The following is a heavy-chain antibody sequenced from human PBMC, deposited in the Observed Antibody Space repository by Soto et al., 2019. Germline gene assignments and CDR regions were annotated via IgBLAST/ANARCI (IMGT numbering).Heavy chain of an antibody. CDR2: IYHNGST. CDR1: GGSISSGGYS. V-gene: IGHV4-30-2*01. D-gene: IGHD2-2*01. J-gene: IGHJ4*02. Sequence: SETLSLTCAVYGGSISSGGYSWSWIRQPPGKGLEWIGYIYHNGSTYYNPSLKSRVTISVDRSKNQFSLKLSSVTAADTAVYYCARADCSSTSCSPIFDYWGQGTLVTVSS. CDR3: ARADCSSTSCSPIFDY.